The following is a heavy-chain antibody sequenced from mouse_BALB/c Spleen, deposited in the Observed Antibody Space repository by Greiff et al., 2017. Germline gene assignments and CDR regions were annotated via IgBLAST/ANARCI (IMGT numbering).Heavy chain of an antibody. CDR2: IYPGSGST. J-gene: IGHJ3*01. CDR1: GYNFTSYW. CDR3: AREEGITTATAWFAY. D-gene: IGHD1-2*01. V-gene: IGHV1-55*01. Sequence: QVHVKQPGAELVKPGTSVKLSCKASGYNFTSYWINWVKLRPAQGLEWIGDIYPGSGSTNYNEKFKSKATLTVDTSSSTAYMQLSSLASEDSALYYCAREEGITTATAWFAYWGQGTLVTVSA.